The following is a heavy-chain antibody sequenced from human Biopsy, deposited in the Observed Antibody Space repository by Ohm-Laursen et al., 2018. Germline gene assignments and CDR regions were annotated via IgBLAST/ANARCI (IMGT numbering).Heavy chain of an antibody. CDR3: AATSTLYYYYYAMDV. V-gene: IGHV1-58*01. CDR1: GFIFSSSA. CDR2: IVVCSGHT. J-gene: IGHJ6*02. Sequence: SVKVSCKASGFIFSSSAVQWVRQARGQRLEWIGWIVVCSGHTNYAQKFQERVTITRDMSTSTAYMELTSLRSEDTAVYYCAATSTLYYYYYAMDVWDQGTTITVS.